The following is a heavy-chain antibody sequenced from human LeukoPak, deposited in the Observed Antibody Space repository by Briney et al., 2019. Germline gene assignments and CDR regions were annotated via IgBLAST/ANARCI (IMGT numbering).Heavy chain of an antibody. V-gene: IGHV4-59*01. CDR1: GGSISSYY. Sequence: PSETLSLTCTVSGGSISSYYWSWIRQPPGKGLEWIGYIHYSGSTNYNPSLKSRVTISVDTSKNQFSLKLSSVTAADTAVYYCARDSRATIFGYWGQGTLVTVSS. CDR3: ARDSRATIFGY. CDR2: IHYSGST. D-gene: IGHD5-12*01. J-gene: IGHJ4*02.